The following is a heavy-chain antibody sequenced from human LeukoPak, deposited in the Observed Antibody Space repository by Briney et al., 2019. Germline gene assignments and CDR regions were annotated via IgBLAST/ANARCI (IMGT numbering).Heavy chain of an antibody. Sequence: GGSLRLSCAASGFTFSNAWMSWVRQAPRKGLEWVGRIKSKTDGGTTDYAAPVKGRFTISRDDSKNTLYLQMNSLKTEDTAVYYCTTTAVYYYGSGSYGLFDYWGQGTLVTVSS. V-gene: IGHV3-15*01. J-gene: IGHJ4*02. CDR2: IKSKTDGGTT. D-gene: IGHD3-10*01. CDR3: TTTAVYYYGSGSYGLFDY. CDR1: GFTFSNAW.